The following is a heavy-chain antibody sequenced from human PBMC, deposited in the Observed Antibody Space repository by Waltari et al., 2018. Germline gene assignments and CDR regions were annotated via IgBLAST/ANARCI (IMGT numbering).Heavy chain of an antibody. V-gene: IGHV3-23*01. CDR2: ISGSGGST. Sequence: EVQLLESGGGLVQPGGSLRLSCAASGFTFSSYAMSWVRQAPGKGLEWASAISGSGGSTYYADSVKGRVTISRDNSKNTLYLQMNSLRAEDTAVYYCAKEYLQVVTTGGDYWGQGTLVTVSS. CDR3: AKEYLQVVTTGGDY. D-gene: IGHD2-21*02. J-gene: IGHJ4*02. CDR1: GFTFSSYA.